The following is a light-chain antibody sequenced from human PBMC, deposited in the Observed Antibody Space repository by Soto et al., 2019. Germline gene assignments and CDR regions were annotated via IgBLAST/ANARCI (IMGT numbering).Light chain of an antibody. Sequence: DIQLTQSPSFLSASVGDRVTITCRASQGISSYLAWYQQKPGKAPKLLIYAASTLQSEGPSRFSGSGSGTEFTLTISRVQPEDFATYYCQQLNSYPTCGQGTRLEIK. CDR3: QQLNSYPT. J-gene: IGKJ5*01. CDR2: AAS. V-gene: IGKV1-9*01. CDR1: QGISSY.